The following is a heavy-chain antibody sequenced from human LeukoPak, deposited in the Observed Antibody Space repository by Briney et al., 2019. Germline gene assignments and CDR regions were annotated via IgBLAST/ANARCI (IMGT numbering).Heavy chain of an antibody. CDR3: ARELYSSSWPAYNWFDP. J-gene: IGHJ5*02. D-gene: IGHD6-13*01. CDR1: GGSISSYY. Sequence: SETLSLTCTVSGGSISSYYWSWIRQPAGKGLEWTGRIYTSGSTNYNPSLKSRVTMSVDTSKNQFSLKLSSVTAADTAVYYCARELYSSSWPAYNWFDPWGQGTLVTVSS. V-gene: IGHV4-4*07. CDR2: IYTSGST.